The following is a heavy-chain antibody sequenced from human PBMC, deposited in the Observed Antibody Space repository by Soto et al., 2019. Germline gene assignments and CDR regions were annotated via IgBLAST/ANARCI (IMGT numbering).Heavy chain of an antibody. V-gene: IGHV4-59*01. J-gene: IGHJ4*02. CDR3: ARGRHYYDSSGYYYYFEY. CDR2: ISYSGTT. Sequence: PSETLSLTCTVSADSISSYYWTWIRQPPGKGLEWIGYISYSGTTNYNPSLKSRVTISIDTSKNQFSLKLSSVTAADTAVYYCARGRHYYDSSGYYYYFEYWGQGTLVTVSS. D-gene: IGHD3-22*01. CDR1: ADSISSYY.